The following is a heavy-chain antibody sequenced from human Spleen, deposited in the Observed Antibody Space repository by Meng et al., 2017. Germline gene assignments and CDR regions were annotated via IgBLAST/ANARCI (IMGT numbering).Heavy chain of an antibody. CDR2: INPNSGDT. Sequence: ASVKVSCKASGYTFTRNNINWVRQAAGQGPEWMGWINPNSGDTGHAQKFQGRVTITADESTSTAYMELSSLRSEDTAVYYCARVSMRRWWFGEFWRACAFDIWGQGTMVTVSS. V-gene: IGHV1-8*03. CDR3: ARVSMRRWWFGEFWRACAFDI. D-gene: IGHD3-10*01. CDR1: GYTFTRNN. J-gene: IGHJ3*02.